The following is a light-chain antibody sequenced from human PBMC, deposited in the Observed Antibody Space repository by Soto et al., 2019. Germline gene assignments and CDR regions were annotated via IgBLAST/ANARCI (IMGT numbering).Light chain of an antibody. V-gene: IGLV2-14*01. CDR1: DSDVGGYNY. CDR3: SSYTTRSTYVV. Sequence: QSALTQPASVSGSPGQSITISCTGTDSDVGGYNYVSWYQQHPGKAPKPIIYGVTNRPSGVSNRFSGSKSGNTASLTISGLQAEDEADYYCSSYTTRSTYVVLGGGTKLTVL. CDR2: GVT. J-gene: IGLJ2*01.